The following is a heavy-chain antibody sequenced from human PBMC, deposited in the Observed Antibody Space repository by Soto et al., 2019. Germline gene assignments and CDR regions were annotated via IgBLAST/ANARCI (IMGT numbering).Heavy chain of an antibody. CDR3: ARAGHCSGGSCYTGPYNWFDP. CDR1: GGSISSGGYY. J-gene: IGHJ5*02. V-gene: IGHV4-31*03. CDR2: IYYSGST. Sequence: SETLSLTCTVSGGSISSGGYYWSWIRQHPGKGLEWIGYIYYSGSTYYNPSLKSRVTISVDTSKNQFSLKLSSVTAADTAVYYCARAGHCSGGSCYTGPYNWFDPWGQGTLVTVSS. D-gene: IGHD2-15*01.